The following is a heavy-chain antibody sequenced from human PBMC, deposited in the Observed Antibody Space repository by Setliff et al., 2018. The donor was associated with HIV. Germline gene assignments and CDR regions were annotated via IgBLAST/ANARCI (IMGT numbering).Heavy chain of an antibody. CDR3: AKKGNGDYHFDY. CDR2: IYYSGSI. CDR1: GYSISSNDW. Sequence: SETLSLTCIVSGYSISSNDWWGWIRRSPGKGLEWIGCIYYSGSIYYNPSLKSRVTMSVDTSKNQFSLKLSSVTAVDTAVYYCAKKGNGDYHFDYWGQGTRGTVS. J-gene: IGHJ4*02. V-gene: IGHV4-28*05. D-gene: IGHD4-17*01.